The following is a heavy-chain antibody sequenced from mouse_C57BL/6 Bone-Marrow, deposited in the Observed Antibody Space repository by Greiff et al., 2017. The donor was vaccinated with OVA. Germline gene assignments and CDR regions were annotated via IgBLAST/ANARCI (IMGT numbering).Heavy chain of an antibody. CDR1: GYTFTSYW. D-gene: IGHD1-1*01. Sequence: VQLKQSGAELVMPGASVKLSCKASGYTFTSYWMHWVKQRPGQGLEWIGEIDPSDSYTNYNQKFKGKSTLTVDKSSSTAYMQLSSLTSEDSAVYYCAREDYDSIYYAMDYWGQGTSVTVSS. CDR3: AREDYDSIYYAMDY. J-gene: IGHJ4*01. CDR2: IDPSDSYT. V-gene: IGHV1-69*01.